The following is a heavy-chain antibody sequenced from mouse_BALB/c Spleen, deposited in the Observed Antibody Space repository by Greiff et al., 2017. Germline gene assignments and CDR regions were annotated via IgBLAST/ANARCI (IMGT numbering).Heavy chain of an antibody. Sequence: EVKLMESGGGLVKPGGSLKLSCAASGFTFSSYAMSWVRQTPEKRLEWVATISSGGSYTYYPDSVKGRFTISRDNAKNTLYLQMSSLRSEDTAMYYCARSYDVYAMDYWGQGTTLTVSS. CDR2: ISSGGSYT. CDR3: ARSYDVYAMDY. CDR1: GFTFSSYA. D-gene: IGHD2-12*01. J-gene: IGHJ4*01. V-gene: IGHV5-9-3*01.